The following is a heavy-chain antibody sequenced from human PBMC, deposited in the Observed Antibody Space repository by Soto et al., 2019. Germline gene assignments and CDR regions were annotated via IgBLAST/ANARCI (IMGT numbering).Heavy chain of an antibody. D-gene: IGHD1-1*01. Sequence: QVQLVQSGAEVRKPGASVKVSCEASGYTFTRYDIYWVRQATGQGLEWMGWMNPNTGNPAYAHKFQGRVNMTSDNSIGTAHMELTSLRSEATAVYYCARRAETNGWNGFGADKYYFDFWGQGTLVTVSS. CDR1: GYTFTRYD. CDR2: MNPNTGNP. CDR3: ARRAETNGWNGFGADKYYFDF. J-gene: IGHJ4*02. V-gene: IGHV1-8*01.